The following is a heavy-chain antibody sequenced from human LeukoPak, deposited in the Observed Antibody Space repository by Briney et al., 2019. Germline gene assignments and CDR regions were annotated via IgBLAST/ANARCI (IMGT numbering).Heavy chain of an antibody. CDR3: AKGRNELGMVPNWFDP. V-gene: IGHV3-30*02. CDR1: RFTFSSYG. CDR2: IQYDGSNE. D-gene: IGHD3-10*01. J-gene: IGHJ5*02. Sequence: GGSLRLSCAASRFTFSSYGMHWVRQAPGKGLEWVAYIQYDGSNEQYADSVKGRFSISRDSSKNILYLQMNSLRAEDTAVYYCAKGRNELGMVPNWFDPWGQGTLVTVSS.